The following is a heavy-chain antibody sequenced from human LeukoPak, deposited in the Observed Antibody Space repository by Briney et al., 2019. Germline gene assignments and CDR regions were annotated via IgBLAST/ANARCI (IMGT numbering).Heavy chain of an antibody. D-gene: IGHD5-24*01. CDR2: INPANGYT. J-gene: IGHJ4*02. CDR3: AIRDGHTDH. CDR1: GYTFTNYA. V-gene: IGHV1-3*03. Sequence: ASVKVSCKTSGYTFTNYAMHWVRQAPEQTIQWLAWINPANGYTRYSQHFQDRVTVSSDTSADTAYMELSSLRSEDKAIYYCAIRDGHTDHWGQGTLVTVSS.